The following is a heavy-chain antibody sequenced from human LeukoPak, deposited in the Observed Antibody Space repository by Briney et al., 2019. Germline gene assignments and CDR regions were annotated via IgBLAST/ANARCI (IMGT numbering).Heavy chain of an antibody. CDR1: GYTFTGYY. J-gene: IGHJ3*02. CDR3: ATHSDTDAFDI. CDR2: INPNSGGT. D-gene: IGHD2-15*01. Sequence: GASVKVSCKASGYTFTGYYMRWVRQAPGQGFEWMGRINPNSGGTNYAQKFQGRVTMTRDTSISTAYMELSRLRSDDTAVYYCATHSDTDAFDIWGQGTMVTVSS. V-gene: IGHV1-2*06.